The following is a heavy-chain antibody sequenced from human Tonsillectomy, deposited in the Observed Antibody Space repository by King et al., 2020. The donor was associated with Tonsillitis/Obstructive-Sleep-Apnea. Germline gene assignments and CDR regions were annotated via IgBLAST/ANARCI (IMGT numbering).Heavy chain of an antibody. J-gene: IGHJ6*02. CDR3: AKDDPSTMVRGVPYYYYGMDV. CDR1: GFTFSHYG. Sequence: VQLVESGGGVVQPGRSLRLSCAASGFTFSHYGMHWVRQAPGKGLEWVAVISYDGTNKYYGDSVEGRFTISRDNSKNTLYLQMNSLRPEDTAVYYCAKDDPSTMVRGVPYYYYGMDVWCQGTTVTVSS. CDR2: ISYDGTNK. V-gene: IGHV3-30*18. D-gene: IGHD3-10*01.